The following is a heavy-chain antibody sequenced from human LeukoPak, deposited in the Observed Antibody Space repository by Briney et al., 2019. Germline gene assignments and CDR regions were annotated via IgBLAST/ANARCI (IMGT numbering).Heavy chain of an antibody. CDR1: GYTFTSYY. V-gene: IGHV1-46*01. J-gene: IGHJ4*02. D-gene: IGHD2-8*02. CDR2: INPSGGST. CDR3: ARGHSGSLVGN. Sequence: ASVKVSCKASGYTFTSYYMHWVRQAPGQGLEWMGIINPSGGSTSYAQKFQGRVTITRDISISTAYMELSSLRSEDTAVYYCARGHSGSLVGNWGQGTLVTVSS.